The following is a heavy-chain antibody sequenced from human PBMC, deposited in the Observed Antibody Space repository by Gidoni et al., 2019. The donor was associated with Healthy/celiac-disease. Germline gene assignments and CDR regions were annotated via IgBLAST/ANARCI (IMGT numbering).Heavy chain of an antibody. D-gene: IGHD2-15*01. CDR1: GGSVSSGSYY. J-gene: IGHJ6*02. Sequence: QVQLQESGPGLVKPSETLSLTCTVSGGSVSSGSYYWSWIRQPPGKGLEWIGYIYYSGSTNYNPSLKSRVTISVDTSKNQFSLKLSSVTAADTAVYYCATSGGETPPPRYYGMDVWGQGTTVTVSS. V-gene: IGHV4-61*01. CDR3: ATSGGETPPPRYYGMDV. CDR2: IYYSGST.